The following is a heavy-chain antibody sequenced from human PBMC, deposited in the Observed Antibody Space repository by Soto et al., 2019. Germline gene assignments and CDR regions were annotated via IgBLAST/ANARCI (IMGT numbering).Heavy chain of an antibody. J-gene: IGHJ3*02. CDR2: IYPGDSDT. CDR3: ARRTLRYFDWSHDAFDI. CDR1: GYSFTSYW. D-gene: IGHD3-9*01. V-gene: IGHV5-51*01. Sequence: GESLKISCKGSGYSFTSYWIGWVRQMPGKGLEWMGIIYPGDSDTRYSPSFQGQVTISADKSISTAYLQWSSLKASHTAMYYCARRTLRYFDWSHDAFDIWGQGTMVTVSS.